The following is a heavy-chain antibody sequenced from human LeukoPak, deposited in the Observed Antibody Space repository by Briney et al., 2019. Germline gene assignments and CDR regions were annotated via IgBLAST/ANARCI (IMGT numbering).Heavy chain of an antibody. CDR3: ARVDLGVVATTPSYYICYGMDV. J-gene: IGHJ6*02. D-gene: IGHD2-15*01. CDR2: ISSSGSTM. V-gene: IGHV3-48*03. Sequence: PGGSLRLSCAASGFTVSSYEINWVRQAPGKGLEWVSYISSSGSTMYYADSVKGRFTISRDNAKNSLYLQMNSLRAEDTAVYYCARVDLGVVATTPSYYICYGMDVWGQGTTVTVSS. CDR1: GFTVSSYE.